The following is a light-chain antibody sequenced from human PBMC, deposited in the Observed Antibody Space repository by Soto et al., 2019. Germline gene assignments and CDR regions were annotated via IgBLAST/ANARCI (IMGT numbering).Light chain of an antibody. CDR2: EVS. J-gene: IGLJ1*01. Sequence: QSALTQPPSASGSPGQSVTISCTGTRSDVGGYNYVSWYQQHPGKAPKLMIYEVSKRPSGVPDRFSGSMSGNTASLTVSGLQAEDEADYYCSSYAGSLYVFGTGTKLTVL. V-gene: IGLV2-8*01. CDR3: SSYAGSLYV. CDR1: RSDVGGYNY.